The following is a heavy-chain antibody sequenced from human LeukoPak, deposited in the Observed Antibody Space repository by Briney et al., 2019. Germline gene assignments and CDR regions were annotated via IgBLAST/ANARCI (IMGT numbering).Heavy chain of an antibody. Sequence: GGSLRLSCAASGFTFSGFGIHWVRQAPGKGLEWVAVISFDGSKKYYADSVKGRFIISRDNSKSTLDLQMNSLRAEDTAVYYCAKVRGCSNGVCYKGGMDVWGQGTTVTVSS. J-gene: IGHJ6*02. CDR2: ISFDGSKK. CDR1: GFTFSGFG. CDR3: AKVRGCSNGVCYKGGMDV. D-gene: IGHD2-8*01. V-gene: IGHV3-30*18.